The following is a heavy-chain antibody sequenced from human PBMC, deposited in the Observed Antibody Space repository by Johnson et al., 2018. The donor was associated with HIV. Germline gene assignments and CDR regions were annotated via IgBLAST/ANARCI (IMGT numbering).Heavy chain of an antibody. Sequence: VESGGGVVQPGRSLRLSCAASGFTFSSYGMHWVRQAPGKGLEWVAGMWYDGSKKDYADSVKGRFTISRENSKNTLHLQKNSLRAEDTAVYYCARDLLRMTQWGNAVDMWGQGTMVTVSS. CDR3: ARDLLRMTQWGNAVDM. CDR2: MWYDGSKK. D-gene: IGHD3-16*01. J-gene: IGHJ3*02. CDR1: GFTFSSYG. V-gene: IGHV3-33*01.